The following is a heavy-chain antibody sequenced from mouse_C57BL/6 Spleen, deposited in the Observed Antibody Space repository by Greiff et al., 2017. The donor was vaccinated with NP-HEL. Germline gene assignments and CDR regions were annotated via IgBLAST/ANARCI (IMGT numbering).Heavy chain of an antibody. D-gene: IGHD3-2*02. Sequence: QVQLQQPGAELVKPGASVKMSCKASGYPFTSYWITWVKQRPGQGLEWIGDIYPGSGSTNYNEKFKSKATLTVDTSSSTAYMQLSSLTSEDSAVYYCARSVTAQATFAYWGQGTLVTVSA. CDR1: GYPFTSYW. CDR3: ARSVTAQATFAY. CDR2: IYPGSGST. J-gene: IGHJ3*01. V-gene: IGHV1-55*01.